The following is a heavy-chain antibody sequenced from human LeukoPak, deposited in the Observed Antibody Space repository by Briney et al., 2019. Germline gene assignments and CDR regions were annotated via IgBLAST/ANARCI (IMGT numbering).Heavy chain of an antibody. Sequence: GGSLRLSCAASGFTFRDYTMNWVRQSPGKGLQWVSYISFGSSYISYADSLKGRFTISRDDAKSSVYLEMTSLRAEDTAVYYCARASTEYAVTDGFDTWGPGTLVTVSS. J-gene: IGHJ5*02. CDR1: GFTFRDYT. V-gene: IGHV3-21*01. D-gene: IGHD4-17*01. CDR3: ARASTEYAVTDGFDT. CDR2: ISFGSSYI.